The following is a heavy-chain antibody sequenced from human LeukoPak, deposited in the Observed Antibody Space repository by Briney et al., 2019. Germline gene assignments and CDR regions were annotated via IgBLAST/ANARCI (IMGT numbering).Heavy chain of an antibody. Sequence: GGSLRLSCAASGFIVSSNYMNWVRQAPGKGLEWVAVISYDAGNKYSADSVKGRFTISRDNSQNTLYLQMNSLRAEDTAVYYCAKDRGTSSSAYGMDVWGQGTTVTVSS. CDR2: ISYDAGNK. V-gene: IGHV3-30*18. CDR1: GFIVSSNY. CDR3: AKDRGTSSSAYGMDV. D-gene: IGHD6-6*01. J-gene: IGHJ6*02.